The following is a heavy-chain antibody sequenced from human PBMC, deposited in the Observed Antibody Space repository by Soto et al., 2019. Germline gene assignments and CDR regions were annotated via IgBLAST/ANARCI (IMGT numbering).Heavy chain of an antibody. D-gene: IGHD2-15*01. CDR3: ARDQGYCSGGSCYVAGY. CDR1: GFTFSTYW. J-gene: IGHJ4*02. CDR2: INSDGSTT. Sequence: EVQLVESGGGLVQPGGSLTLSCAASGFTFSTYWMHWVRQAPGKGLVWVSRINSDGSTTDYADSVRGRFTISRDNAKNTLSLQMNSLRPEDTAVYYCARDQGYCSGGSCYVAGYWGQGTLVTVSS. V-gene: IGHV3-74*01.